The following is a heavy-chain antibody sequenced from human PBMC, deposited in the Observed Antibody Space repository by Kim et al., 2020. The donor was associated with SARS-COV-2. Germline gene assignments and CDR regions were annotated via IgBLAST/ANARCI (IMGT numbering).Heavy chain of an antibody. V-gene: IGHV4-59*11. J-gene: IGHJ6*02. CDR3: AGLAGGSLAFGMGV. D-gene: IGHD2-15*01. CDR2: IYYSGNT. Sequence: SETLSLTCTVSTGSISSHYWTWIRQPPGKGLEWIGYIYYSGNTDYNPSLKRRVTISIDTSKNQFSLELRSVTAADTAVYYFAGLAGGSLAFGMGVWGPGT. CDR1: TGSISSHY.